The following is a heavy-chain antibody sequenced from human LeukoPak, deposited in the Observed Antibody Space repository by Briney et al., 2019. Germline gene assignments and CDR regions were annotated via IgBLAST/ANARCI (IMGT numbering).Heavy chain of an antibody. CDR2: ISSSSSYI. V-gene: IGHV3-21*01. D-gene: IGHD5-24*01. Sequence: GGSLRLSCAASGFTFSSCSMNWVRQAPGKGLEWVSSISSSSSYIYYADSVKGRFTISGDKAKNSLYLQMNSLRVEDTAVYYCARDYKYAFDNWGQGTLVTVSS. J-gene: IGHJ4*02. CDR3: ARDYKYAFDN. CDR1: GFTFSSCS.